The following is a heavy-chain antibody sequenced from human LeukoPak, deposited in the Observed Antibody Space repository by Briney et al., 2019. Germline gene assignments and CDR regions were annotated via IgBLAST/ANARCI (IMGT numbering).Heavy chain of an antibody. CDR1: GFTFSSHE. D-gene: IGHD3-3*01. Sequence: GGSLRLSCAASGFTFSSHEMNWVRQAPGKGLEWVSYISSSGIINYADSVKGRFTISRDNAKNSLYLQMNSLRAEDTAVYYCAKGVSAYDFWSGRLFAYWGQGALVTVSS. CDR2: ISSSGII. CDR3: AKGVSAYDFWSGRLFAY. V-gene: IGHV3-48*03. J-gene: IGHJ4*02.